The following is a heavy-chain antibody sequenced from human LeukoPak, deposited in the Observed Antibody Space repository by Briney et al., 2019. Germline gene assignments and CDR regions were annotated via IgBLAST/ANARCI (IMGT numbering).Heavy chain of an antibody. D-gene: IGHD1-26*01. CDR2: VYYSGST. CDR1: GGSFNDYY. CDR3: TIDRGHGSQDS. V-gene: IGHV4-39*07. J-gene: IGHJ4*02. Sequence: SETLSLTCTVSGGSFNDYYWGWIRQPPGKGLEWIASVYYSGSTFYNPSLKNPVTISLDTSKGQFSLKLSSVTAADTAVYYCTIDRGHGSQDSWGQGTLVTVS.